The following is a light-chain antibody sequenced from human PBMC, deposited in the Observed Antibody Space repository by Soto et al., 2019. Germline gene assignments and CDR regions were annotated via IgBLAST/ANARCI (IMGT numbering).Light chain of an antibody. V-gene: IGKV1-27*01. Sequence: DIQMTQSPSSLSASVRDRVTITCRASQGISNYLAWYQQKPGKVPKLLIYAASTLQSGVPSRFSGSGSGTDVTLTISSLQPEDVATNYYQKYDSAPWTFGQGTKVEIK. J-gene: IGKJ1*01. CDR2: AAS. CDR3: QKYDSAPWT. CDR1: QGISNY.